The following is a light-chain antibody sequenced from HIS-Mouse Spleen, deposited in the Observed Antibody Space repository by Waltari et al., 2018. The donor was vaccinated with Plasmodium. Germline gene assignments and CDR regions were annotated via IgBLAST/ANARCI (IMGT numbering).Light chain of an antibody. CDR1: ALPKKY. J-gene: IGLJ3*02. CDR3: YSTDSSGNHRV. Sequence: SYELTQPPSVSVSPGQPARITCSGDALPKKYAYWYQPKSSQAPVLVIYEDSKRPSGFPGGFSCASAGTMATLTISGAQVEDEADYYCYSTDSSGNHRVFGGGTKLTVL. CDR2: EDS. V-gene: IGLV3-10*01.